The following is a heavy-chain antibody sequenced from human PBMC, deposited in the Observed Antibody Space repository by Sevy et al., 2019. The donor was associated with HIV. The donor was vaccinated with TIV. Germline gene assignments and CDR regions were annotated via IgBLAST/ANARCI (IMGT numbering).Heavy chain of an antibody. CDR2: INPNSGGT. Sequence: ASVKVSCKASGYTFTGYYMHWVRQAPGQGLEWMGWINPNSGGTNYAQKFQGRVTMTRATSISTAYMELSRLRSDDTAVYYCARVRCSGGSCYYDYWGQGTLVTVSS. V-gene: IGHV1-2*02. CDR3: ARVRCSGGSCYYDY. D-gene: IGHD2-15*01. J-gene: IGHJ4*02. CDR1: GYTFTGYY.